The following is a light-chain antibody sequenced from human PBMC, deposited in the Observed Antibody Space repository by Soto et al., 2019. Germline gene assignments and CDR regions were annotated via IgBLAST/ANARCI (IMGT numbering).Light chain of an antibody. CDR3: SAWDASLNGYV. V-gene: IGLV1-44*01. CDR2: NSY. J-gene: IGLJ1*01. Sequence: QSVLTQPPSASGTPGQRVTISCSGSSSNIGSKTVNWYQQVPGTVPKLLIYNSYQRPSGVPDRFSGSKSGTSASLAISGLQSEDEADYYCSAWDASLNGYVFGTGTKVPVL. CDR1: SSNIGSKT.